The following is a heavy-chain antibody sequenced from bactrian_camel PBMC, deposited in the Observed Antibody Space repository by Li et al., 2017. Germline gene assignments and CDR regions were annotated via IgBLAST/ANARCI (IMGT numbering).Heavy chain of an antibody. Sequence: GDSVQAGETLRLSCTASGFTFGDADMGWYRQAPGNECELVVARYTNRTTSYTDSVKGRFTISRDNAKNTLYLQLNSLKTDDTAVYYCAKDLVGYGGSWQNRNWGQGTQVTVS. CDR3: AKDLVGYGGSWQNRN. CDR1: GFTFGDAD. D-gene: IGHD6*01. V-gene: IGHV3S55*01. CDR2: RYTNRTT. J-gene: IGHJ4*01.